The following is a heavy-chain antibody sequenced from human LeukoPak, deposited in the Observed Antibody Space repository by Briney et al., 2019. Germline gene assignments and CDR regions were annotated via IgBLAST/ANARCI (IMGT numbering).Heavy chain of an antibody. Sequence: PGGSLRLSCAASGFTFSGYEMNWVRRAPGKGLEWVSYISSSGSTIYYADSVKGRFTISRDNAKNSLYLQMNSLRADDTAVYYCARSLQSRFCYWGHGTLVTVSS. V-gene: IGHV3-48*03. CDR3: ARSLQSRFCY. D-gene: IGHD5-24*01. CDR1: GFTFSGYE. J-gene: IGHJ4*01. CDR2: ISSSGSTI.